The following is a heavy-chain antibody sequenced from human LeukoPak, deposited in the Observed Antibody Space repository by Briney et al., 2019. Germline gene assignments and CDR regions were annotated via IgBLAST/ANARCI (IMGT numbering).Heavy chain of an antibody. D-gene: IGHD5-18*01. Sequence: ASVKVSCKVSGYTLTELSMHWVRQAPGKGLEWMGGFDPEDGETIYTQKFQGRVTMTEDTSTDTAYMELSSLRSEDRAVYYCATNNQNSYGWMGLRSYCMDVWGKGNTVTVSS. CDR2: FDPEDGET. CDR1: GYTLTELS. CDR3: ATNNQNSYGWMGLRSYCMDV. V-gene: IGHV1-24*01. J-gene: IGHJ6*03.